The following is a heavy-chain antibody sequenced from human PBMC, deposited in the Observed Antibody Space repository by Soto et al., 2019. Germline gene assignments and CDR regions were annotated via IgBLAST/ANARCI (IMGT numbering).Heavy chain of an antibody. CDR3: ARDGQYRTDGFDI. J-gene: IGHJ3*02. CDR2: LSRGGGST. Sequence: EAQLLESGGGSVQPGGSLRLSCAASGFTFSSHGMSWIRQAPGKGLEWISGLSRGGGSTYYVDSVKGRFTTSRDNAKNPLDLIMKSLRVEDTALYYCARDGQYRTDGFDIWGQGTMVTVSS. V-gene: IGHV3-23*01. CDR1: GFTFSSHG. D-gene: IGHD5-12*01.